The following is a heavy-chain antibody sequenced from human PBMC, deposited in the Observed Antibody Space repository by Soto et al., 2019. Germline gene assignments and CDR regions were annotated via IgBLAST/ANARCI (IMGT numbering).Heavy chain of an antibody. J-gene: IGHJ4*02. D-gene: IGHD1-26*01. CDR3: VRGSYVHAFDY. CDR2: IYYSGNT. Sequence: SETLSLTCTVPGGSISYYYWGWIRQPPGKGLEWIGSIYYSGNTHYNPSLKSRVTISVDTSMNQFSLNLDSVTAVDSAVYYCVRGSYVHAFDYWGQGALVTVSS. V-gene: IGHV4-59*01. CDR1: GGSISYYY.